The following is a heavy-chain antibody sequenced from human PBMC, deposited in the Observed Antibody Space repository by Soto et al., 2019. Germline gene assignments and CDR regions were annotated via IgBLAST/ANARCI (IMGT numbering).Heavy chain of an antibody. CDR1: GFTFSNYA. Sequence: GGSLRLSCAASGFTFSNYALHWVRQAPGRGLEWVALISFDGNNNYYANSVKGRFSISRDNSKNTLYLQMNSLRAEDTAVYYCGRCTGTSCHLGADFWGQGTLVTVSS. V-gene: IGHV3-30-3*01. D-gene: IGHD2-2*01. CDR3: GRCTGTSCHLGADF. CDR2: ISFDGNNN. J-gene: IGHJ4*02.